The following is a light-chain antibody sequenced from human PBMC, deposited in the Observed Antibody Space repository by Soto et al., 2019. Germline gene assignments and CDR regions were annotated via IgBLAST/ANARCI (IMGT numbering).Light chain of an antibody. J-gene: IGKJ2*01. CDR2: KAS. V-gene: IGKV1-5*03. CDR3: QQNSTSPIS. CDR1: QSISHW. Sequence: DIEMTQSPSTLSVSVGDRVTITCRASQSISHWLAWYQQKPGEGPNLLIYKASSIQSGVPSRFSACGSGTEFTLTSRSSQLDDFAHYYCQQNSTSPISFGQGTTL.